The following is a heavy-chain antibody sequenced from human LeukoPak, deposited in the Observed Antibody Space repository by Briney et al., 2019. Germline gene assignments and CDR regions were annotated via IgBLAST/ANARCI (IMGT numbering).Heavy chain of an antibody. D-gene: IGHD3-22*01. J-gene: IGHJ4*02. CDR2: IYSGGST. CDR1: GFTVSSYY. Sequence: GGSLTLSCAASGFTVSSYYMSWVRQAPGKGLDWVSVIYSGGSTYYADSVKGRFTISRDNSKNTLYLQMNSLRAEDTAVYYCAREGRYYYDSSGYNDFDYWGQGTLVTVSS. CDR3: AREGRYYYDSSGYNDFDY. V-gene: IGHV3-53*01.